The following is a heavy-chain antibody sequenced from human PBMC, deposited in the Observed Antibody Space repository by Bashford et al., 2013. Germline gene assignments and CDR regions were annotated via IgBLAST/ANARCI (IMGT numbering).Heavy chain of an antibody. CDR3: ARVIRCGGDCYYKNWGAFDI. CDR2: IVPLYRTT. J-gene: IGHJ3*02. D-gene: IGHD2-21*02. CDR1: GGALKNYT. V-gene: IGHV1-69*06. Sequence: SVKVSCKAAGGALKNYTLSWVRQAPGQALEWMGGIVPLYRTTNYAQKFQGRVTITADKSTSTAYMELSSLRSEDTAVYYCARVIRCGGDCYYKNWGAFDIWGQGQWSPSPQ.